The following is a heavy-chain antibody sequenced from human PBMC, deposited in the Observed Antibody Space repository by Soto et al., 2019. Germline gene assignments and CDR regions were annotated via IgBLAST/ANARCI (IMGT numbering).Heavy chain of an antibody. Sequence: SETLSLTCTVYGGSISSYYWSWIRQPPGKGQEWIGEINHSGSTNYNPSLKSRVTISVDTSKNQFSLKLSSVTAADTAVYYCARSRITMVRGCFDYWGQGTLVTVSS. V-gene: IGHV4-34*01. D-gene: IGHD3-10*01. CDR2: INHSGST. CDR3: ARSRITMVRGCFDY. J-gene: IGHJ4*02. CDR1: GGSISSYY.